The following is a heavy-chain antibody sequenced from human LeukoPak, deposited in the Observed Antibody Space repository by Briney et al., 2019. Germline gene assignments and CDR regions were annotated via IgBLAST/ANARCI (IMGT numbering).Heavy chain of an antibody. V-gene: IGHV3-74*01. J-gene: IGHJ4*02. Sequence: PGGSLRLSCAASGFTFSRYWIHWVRQAPGKGLEWVSRINPDGSTTTYADSVKGRFTISRDNAKNTVYLQMNSLRAEDTAVYYCARASGYSSSWSIFDYWGQGTLVTVSS. D-gene: IGHD6-13*01. CDR3: ARASGYSSSWSIFDY. CDR2: INPDGSTT. CDR1: GFTFSRYW.